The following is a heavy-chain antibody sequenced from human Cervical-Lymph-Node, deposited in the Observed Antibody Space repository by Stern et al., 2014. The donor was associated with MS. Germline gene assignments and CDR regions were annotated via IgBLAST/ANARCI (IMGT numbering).Heavy chain of an antibody. CDR2: IFYTGST. V-gene: IGHV4-39*02. Sequence: QVQLQESGPGLVKPSETLSLTCTVSGGSIGRSSYYWGWIRQPPGKGLEWIGNIFYTGSTFYDPSLKSPVTISVDTSNNHFSLSLNSVTAADTAVYYCARGAGVFDSWGQGTLVTVSP. D-gene: IGHD6-19*01. CDR3: ARGAGVFDS. CDR1: GGSIGRSSYY. J-gene: IGHJ4*02.